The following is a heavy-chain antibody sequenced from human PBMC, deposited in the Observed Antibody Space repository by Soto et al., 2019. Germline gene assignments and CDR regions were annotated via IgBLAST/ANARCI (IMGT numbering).Heavy chain of an antibody. V-gene: IGHV3-74*01. CDR2: INSDGSST. CDR3: ASSVNIVVVPAAIELRDYYYGMDV. J-gene: IGHJ6*02. CDR1: GFTFSSYW. Sequence: EVQLVESGGGLVQPGGSLRLSCAASGFTFSSYWMHWVRQAPGKGLVWVSRINSDGSSTSYADSVKGRFTISRDNAKNTLYLQMNSLRAEDTAVYYCASSVNIVVVPAAIELRDYYYGMDVWGQGTTVTVSS. D-gene: IGHD2-2*01.